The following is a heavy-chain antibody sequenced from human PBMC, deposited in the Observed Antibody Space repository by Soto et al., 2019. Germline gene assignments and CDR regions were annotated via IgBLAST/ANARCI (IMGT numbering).Heavy chain of an antibody. CDR2: IYYSGST. D-gene: IGHD3-22*01. J-gene: IGHJ4*02. CDR1: GVSISSGGYY. V-gene: IGHV4-31*03. CDR3: AREYYYDSSGFDY. Sequence: SRTCTVSGVSISSGGYYWSWIRQHPQKGLEWIGHIYYSGSTYYNPSLKSRVTISVDTSKNQFSLKLSSVTAADTAVYYCAREYYYDSSGFDYWGQGTLVTVS.